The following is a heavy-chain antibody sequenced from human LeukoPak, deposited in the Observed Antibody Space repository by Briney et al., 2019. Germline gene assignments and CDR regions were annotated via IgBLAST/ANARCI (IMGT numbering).Heavy chain of an antibody. CDR1: GGTFSSYA. CDR2: IIPIFGTA. D-gene: IGHD2-15*01. V-gene: IGHV1-69*05. CDR3: ARSNVVVVAATPGAFDI. J-gene: IGHJ3*02. Sequence: ASVKVSCKASGGTFSSYAISWVRQAPGQGLEWMGGIIPIFGTANYAQKFQGRVTITTDESMSTAYMELSSLRSEDTAVYYCARSNVVVVAATPGAFDIWGQGTMVTVSS.